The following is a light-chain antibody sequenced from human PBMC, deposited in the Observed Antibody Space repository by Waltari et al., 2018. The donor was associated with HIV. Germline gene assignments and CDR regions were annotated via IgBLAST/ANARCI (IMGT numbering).Light chain of an antibody. Sequence: SYVLSQPPSVSVAPGKTARITCGGNNIGTKSVHWYQQKPGQAPVLVIYYDSDRPSGTPGRFAGSNSENTATLTISRVEAGDEADYYCQVWDSSSDHYVFATGTKVTVL. CDR2: YDS. V-gene: IGLV3-21*04. CDR1: NIGTKS. J-gene: IGLJ1*01. CDR3: QVWDSSSDHYV.